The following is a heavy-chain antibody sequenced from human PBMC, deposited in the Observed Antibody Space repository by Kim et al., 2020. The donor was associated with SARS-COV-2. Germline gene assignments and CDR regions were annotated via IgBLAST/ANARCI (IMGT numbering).Heavy chain of an antibody. CDR3: ARYRKAAAIIAWGHWFHP. CDR1: GFTFSSNW. V-gene: IGHV3-7*03. J-gene: IGHJ5*02. CDR2: IKQDGSEK. Sequence: GGSLRLSCAASGFTFSSNWMSWVRQAPGKGLEWVANIKQDGSEKYYVDSVKGRFTISRDNAKNLLYLQMNSLRAEATAVYYSARYRKAAAIIAWGHWFHP. D-gene: IGHD2-2*02.